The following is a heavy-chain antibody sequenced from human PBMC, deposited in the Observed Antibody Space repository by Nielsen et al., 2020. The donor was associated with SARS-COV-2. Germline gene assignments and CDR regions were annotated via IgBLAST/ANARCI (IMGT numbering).Heavy chain of an antibody. D-gene: IGHD3-10*01. CDR1: GFTFSTYT. V-gene: IGHV3-48*02. Sequence: GASLRLSCAASGFTFSTYTMNWVRQAPRKGPERDSYIASSDKTTYYADPVKGRFTVSRDNAKNSLYLQMSRLRDEDTAVYYCARGMYGMGSYVFDYWGQGTLVTVSS. J-gene: IGHJ4*02. CDR2: IASSDKTT. CDR3: ARGMYGMGSYVFDY.